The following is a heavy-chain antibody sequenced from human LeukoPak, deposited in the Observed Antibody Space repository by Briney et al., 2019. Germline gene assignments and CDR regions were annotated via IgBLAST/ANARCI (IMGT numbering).Heavy chain of an antibody. V-gene: IGHV3-15*01. CDR2: IKSKTDGGTT. J-gene: IGHJ4*02. CDR1: GFTFSNAW. CDR3: TTEDYYGSGSFDY. Sequence: GGSLRLSCAAFGFTFSNAWMSWVRQAPGKGLEWVGRIKSKTDGGTTDYAAPVKGRFTISRDDSKNTLYLQMNSLKTEDTAVYYCTTEDYYGSGSFDYWGQGTLVTVSS. D-gene: IGHD3-10*01.